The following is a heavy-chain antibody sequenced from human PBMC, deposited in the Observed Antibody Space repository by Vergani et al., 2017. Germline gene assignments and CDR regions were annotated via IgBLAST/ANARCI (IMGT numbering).Heavy chain of an antibody. CDR1: GGSFSGYY. D-gene: IGHD3-10*01. Sequence: QVQLQQWGAGLLKPSETLSLTCAVYGGSFSGYYWSWIRQPAGKGLEWIGRIYTSGSTNYNPSLKSLVTISVDTSKNQFSLKLSSVTAADTAVYYCARSMVRGVVLIYGYDYWGQGTLVTVSS. V-gene: IGHV4-59*10. CDR3: ARSMVRGVVLIYGYDY. CDR2: IYTSGST. J-gene: IGHJ4*02.